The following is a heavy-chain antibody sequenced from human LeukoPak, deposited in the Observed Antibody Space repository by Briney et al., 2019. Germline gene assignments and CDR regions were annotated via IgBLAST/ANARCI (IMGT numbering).Heavy chain of an antibody. CDR1: GFTFSSYG. J-gene: IGHJ6*03. CDR2: IRYDGSNK. V-gene: IGHV3-30*02. Sequence: PGGSLRLSCAASGFTFSSYGMHWVRQAPGKGLEWVAFIRYDGSNKYYADSVKGRFTISRDNSKNTLYLQMNTLTAEDTAVYYCAKTGAGYYYMDVWGKGTTVIVSS. D-gene: IGHD7-27*01. CDR3: AKTGAGYYYMDV.